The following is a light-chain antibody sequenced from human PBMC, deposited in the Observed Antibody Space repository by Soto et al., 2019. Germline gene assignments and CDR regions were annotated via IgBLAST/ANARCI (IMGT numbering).Light chain of an antibody. J-gene: IGLJ3*02. CDR3: QSYDSSLSGSV. V-gene: IGLV1-40*01. CDR1: SSNIGAGYD. Sequence: QPVLTQPPSVSGAPGQRVTISCTGSSSNIGAGYDVHWYQQLPGTAPKLLMYGNSNRPGGVPDRFSGSKSGTSASLAITGLQAEDEADYYCQSYDSSLSGSVFGGGTKLTVL. CDR2: GNS.